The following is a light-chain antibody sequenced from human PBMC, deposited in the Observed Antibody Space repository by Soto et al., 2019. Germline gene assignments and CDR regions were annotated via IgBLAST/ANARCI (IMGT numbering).Light chain of an antibody. CDR2: DVS. J-gene: IGLJ1*01. V-gene: IGLV2-14*01. Sequence: QSALTQPASVSGSPGQSITISCTGTSSDVGGYNYVSWYQEHPGKAPKLMIYDVSNRPSGVSNRFSGSKSGNTASLTISGLQAEDEADYYCRSYTTDSTYVFGTGPKVTVL. CDR1: SSDVGGYNY. CDR3: RSYTTDSTYV.